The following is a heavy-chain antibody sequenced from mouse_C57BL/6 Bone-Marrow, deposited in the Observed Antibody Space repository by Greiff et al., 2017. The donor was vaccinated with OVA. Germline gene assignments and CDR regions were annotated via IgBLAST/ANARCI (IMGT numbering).Heavy chain of an antibody. V-gene: IGHV14-4*01. D-gene: IGHD2-1*01. CDR1: GFNIKDDY. Sequence: EVKLQESGAELVRPGASVKLSCTASGFNIKDDYMHWVKQRPEQGLEWIGWIDPENGDTEYASKFQGKATITADTSSNTAYLQLSSLTSEDTAVYYCTAGNYRFDYWGQGTTLTVSS. J-gene: IGHJ2*01. CDR3: TAGNYRFDY. CDR2: IDPENGDT.